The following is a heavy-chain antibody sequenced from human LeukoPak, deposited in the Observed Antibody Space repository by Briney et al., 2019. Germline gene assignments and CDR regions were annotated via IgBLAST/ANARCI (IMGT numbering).Heavy chain of an antibody. CDR3: AGRRGAVDPFDY. D-gene: IGHD6-19*01. CDR2: IYYSGNT. CDR1: GGSISSHF. Sequence: PSEALSLTCAVSGGSISSHFWSWIRQPPGKGLEWIGYIYYSGNTNYNSSLNSRVTISVGTSQNQFSLKVRSVTAADTAVYYCAGRRGAVDPFDYWGQGTLVTVSS. V-gene: IGHV4-59*11. J-gene: IGHJ4*02.